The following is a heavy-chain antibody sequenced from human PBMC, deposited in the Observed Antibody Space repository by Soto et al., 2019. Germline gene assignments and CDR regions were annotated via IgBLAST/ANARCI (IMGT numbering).Heavy chain of an antibody. D-gene: IGHD2-8*01. CDR3: ARDNDRPQLGGNYYYILDV. J-gene: IGHJ6*02. CDR2: IMPVFRTP. V-gene: IGHV1-69*12. Sequence: QVQLEQSGAEVKKPGSSVKVSCKASGGTFRTAAISWVRQAPGQGLEWMGGIMPVFRTPDYAQKFQGRVTITADESMNTAYMELSGLRSDGTAVYYCARDNDRPQLGGNYYYILDVWGQGTTITVSS. CDR1: GGTFRTAA.